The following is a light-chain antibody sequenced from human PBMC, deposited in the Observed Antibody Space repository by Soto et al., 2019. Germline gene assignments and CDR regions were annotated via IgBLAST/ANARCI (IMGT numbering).Light chain of an antibody. J-gene: IGKJ1*01. CDR2: GAS. CDR1: QSVSSSY. V-gene: IGKV3-20*01. CDR3: QQYGSSAWM. Sequence: IVLTQSPGTLSLSPGERATLSCRASQSVSSSYLARYQQKPGQAPRLLIYGASSSATCIPDRFSGSGSGSDFPLTISRLEPQDFAVYYCQQYGSSAWMFVHGTKVEMK.